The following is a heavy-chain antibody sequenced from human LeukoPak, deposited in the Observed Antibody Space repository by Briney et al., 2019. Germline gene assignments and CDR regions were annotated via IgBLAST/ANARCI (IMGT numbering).Heavy chain of an antibody. CDR2: INSDGSRT. CDR1: KFSFSSYW. Sequence: PGGSLRLSCAASKFSFSSYWMHWVRHAPGKGLVWVSRINSDGSRTNYADSVKGRFTISRDNAKNTLYLQMSSLRAEDTAVYYCARGELGSGSGAFDIWGQGTMVTVSS. D-gene: IGHD3-10*01. J-gene: IGHJ3*02. V-gene: IGHV3-74*01. CDR3: ARGELGSGSGAFDI.